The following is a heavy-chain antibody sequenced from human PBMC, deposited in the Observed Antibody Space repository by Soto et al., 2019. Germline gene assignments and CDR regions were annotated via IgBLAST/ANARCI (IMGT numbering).Heavy chain of an antibody. CDR1: GYTFTSYG. CDR2: ISAYNGNT. J-gene: IGHJ4*02. Sequence: QVPLVQSGAEVKKPGASVKVSCKASGYTFTSYGISWVRQAPGQGLEWMGWISAYNGNTNYAQKLQGRVTMTTDTSTSTAYMELRSLRSDDTAVYYCARDLSRRYSYGLFDYWGQGTLVTVSS. CDR3: ARDLSRRYSYGLFDY. D-gene: IGHD5-18*01. V-gene: IGHV1-18*01.